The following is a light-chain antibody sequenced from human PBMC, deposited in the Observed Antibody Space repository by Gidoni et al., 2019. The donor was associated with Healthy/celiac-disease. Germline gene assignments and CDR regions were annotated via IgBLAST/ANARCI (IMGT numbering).Light chain of an antibody. CDR3: QQRSNWPPFLT. J-gene: IGKJ4*01. Sequence: IVLTQSPATLSLSPGARATLSCRASQSVSSYLAWYQQKPGQAPRLLIYDASNRATGIPARFSGSGSGTDFTLTISSLEPEDFAVYYCQQRSNWPPFLTFGGGTKVEIK. CDR1: QSVSSY. CDR2: DAS. V-gene: IGKV3-11*01.